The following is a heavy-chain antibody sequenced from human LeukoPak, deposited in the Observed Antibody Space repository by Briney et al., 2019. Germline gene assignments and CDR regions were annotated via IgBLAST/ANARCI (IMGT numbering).Heavy chain of an antibody. Sequence: TGGSLRLSCAASGFTFSDYYMSWIRQAPGKELEWVSYVSSSGSTIYYADSVKGRFTISRDNAKNSLYLQMNSLRAEDTAVYYCARDKPVVVAATQYPDAFDIWGQGTMVTVSS. V-gene: IGHV3-11*01. J-gene: IGHJ3*02. CDR2: VSSSGSTI. CDR1: GFTFSDYY. CDR3: ARDKPVVVAATQYPDAFDI. D-gene: IGHD2-15*01.